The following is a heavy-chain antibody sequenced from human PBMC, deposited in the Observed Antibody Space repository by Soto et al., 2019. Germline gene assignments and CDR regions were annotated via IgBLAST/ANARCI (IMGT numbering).Heavy chain of an antibody. CDR3: ARAGSGWYDHYYYYYGMDV. CDR1: GYTFTGYY. D-gene: IGHD6-19*01. J-gene: IGHJ6*02. CDR2: INPNSGGT. Sequence: ASVKVSCKASGYTFTGYYMHWVRQAPGQGLEWMGWINPNSGGTNYAQKFQGWVTMTRDTSISTAYMELSRLRSDDTAVYYCARAGSGWYDHYYYYYGMDVWGQGTLVTVSS. V-gene: IGHV1-2*04.